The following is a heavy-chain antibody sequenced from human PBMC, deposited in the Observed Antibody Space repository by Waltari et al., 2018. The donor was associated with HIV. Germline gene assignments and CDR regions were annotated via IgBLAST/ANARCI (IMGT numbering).Heavy chain of an antibody. V-gene: IGHV3-23*01. Sequence: EGQLLESGGGLVQPGGPLRLPCDASGCSSTTFSLSWARQAPGKGLEWVSVIRGSGDNTYYADSVKGRFTISRDNSKNTLYLQMSSLRAEDTAVYYCAKGKTGDFWGQGTLVTVSS. CDR3: AKGKTGDF. CDR2: IRGSGDNT. J-gene: IGHJ4*02. CDR1: GCSSTTFS.